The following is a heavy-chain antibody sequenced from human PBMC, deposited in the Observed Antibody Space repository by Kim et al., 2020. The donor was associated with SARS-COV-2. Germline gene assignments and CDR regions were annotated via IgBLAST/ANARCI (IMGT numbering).Heavy chain of an antibody. Sequence: GGSLRLSCAASGFTFTTYWMSWVRQTPGKGLEWVANINQDGSRQYYVDSVKGRFTISRDNAKNSLYLQMNSLRAEDTAVYYCGRPPATDTVDYWGQGTLV. D-gene: IGHD6-13*01. V-gene: IGHV3-7*03. CDR3: GRPPATDTVDY. J-gene: IGHJ4*02. CDR1: GFTFTTYW. CDR2: INQDGSRQ.